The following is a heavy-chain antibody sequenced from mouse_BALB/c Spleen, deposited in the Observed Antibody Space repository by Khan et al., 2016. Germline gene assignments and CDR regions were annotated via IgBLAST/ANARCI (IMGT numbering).Heavy chain of an antibody. Sequence: EVQLVESGPGLVKPSQSLSLTCTVTGYSITSDYAWNWIRQFPGNKLEWMGYLSYSGSTSYNPSLKSRISITRETSKNQFFLQFNSVTTEDTATYYCARAPPRWYFDVWGAGTTVTVSS. V-gene: IGHV3-2*02. CDR1: GYSITSDYA. CDR2: LSYSGST. J-gene: IGHJ1*01. CDR3: ARAPPRWYFDV.